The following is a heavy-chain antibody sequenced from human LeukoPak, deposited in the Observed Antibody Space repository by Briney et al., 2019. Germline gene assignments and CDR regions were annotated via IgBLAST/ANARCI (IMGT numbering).Heavy chain of an antibody. CDR2: INRDGSEK. Sequence: GSLGLSCAASGFTFSIYWMHWVRQAPGKGLEWVANINRDGSEKSYVGSVKGRFTISRDNAKNSLYLQMDSLRAEDTAVYYCATKAAPSRANPFDYWGQGTLVTVSS. CDR3: ATKAAPSRANPFDY. J-gene: IGHJ4*02. V-gene: IGHV3-7*01. D-gene: IGHD3-10*01. CDR1: GFTFSIYW.